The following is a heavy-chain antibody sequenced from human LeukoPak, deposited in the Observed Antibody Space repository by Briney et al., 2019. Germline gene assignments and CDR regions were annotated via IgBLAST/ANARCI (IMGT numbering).Heavy chain of an antibody. J-gene: IGHJ5*02. D-gene: IGHD3-22*01. CDR3: ARGAPSTPMEYYYDSSGYPNAP. V-gene: IGHV4-59*12. CDR2: IYYSDST. CDR1: GGSISGYY. Sequence: SETLSLTCTVSGGSISGYYWSWIRQPPGKGLEWSGYIYYSDSTNYNPSLKSRVTISVDTSKNQFSLKLSSVTAADTAVYYCARGAPSTPMEYYYDSSGYPNAPWGRGTLVTVSS.